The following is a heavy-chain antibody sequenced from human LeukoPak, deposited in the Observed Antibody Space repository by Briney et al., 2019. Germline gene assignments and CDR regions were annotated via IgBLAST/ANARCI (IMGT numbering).Heavy chain of an antibody. CDR2: IKQDGSEK. D-gene: IGHD6-6*01. V-gene: IGHV3-7*01. CDR3: ARDIGLRKAAPPGWFDP. CDR1: GFTFSSYW. Sequence: GVSLRLSCAASGFTFSSYWMSWVRQAPGKGLEWVASIKQDGSEKYCVDSVKGRFTISRDNANNSLYLQMNSLRADDTAVYYCARDIGLRKAAPPGWFDPWGQGALVTVSS. J-gene: IGHJ5*02.